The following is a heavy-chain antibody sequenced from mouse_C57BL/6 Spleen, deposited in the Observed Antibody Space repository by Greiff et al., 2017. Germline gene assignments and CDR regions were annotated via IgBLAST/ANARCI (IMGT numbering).Heavy chain of an antibody. CDR2: IDPETGGT. V-gene: IGHV1-15*01. CDR3: TSPNWDDAY. CDR1: DYTFTDYE. J-gene: IGHJ3*01. Sequence: QVQLQQSGAELVRPGASVTLSCKASDYTFTDYEMHWVKQTPVHGLEWIGAIDPETGGTAYNQKFKGKAILTADKSSSTAYMEIRSLTSEGSAVYYCTSPNWDDAYWGQGTLVTVSA. D-gene: IGHD4-1*01.